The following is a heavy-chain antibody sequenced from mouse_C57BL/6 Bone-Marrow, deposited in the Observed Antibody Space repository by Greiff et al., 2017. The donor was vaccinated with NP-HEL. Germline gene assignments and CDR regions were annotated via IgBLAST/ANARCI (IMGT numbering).Heavy chain of an antibody. D-gene: IGHD2-4*01. J-gene: IGHJ4*01. V-gene: IGHV1-74*01. Sequence: VQLQQPGAELVKPGASVKVSCKASGYTFTSYWMHWVKQRPGQGLEWIGRIHPSDSDTNYNQKFQGKATLTVAQSSSTAYMQLSSLTSEDSAVCYCAIRDYDYDGWAGYAMDYWGQGTSVTVSS. CDR1: GYTFTSYW. CDR3: AIRDYDYDGWAGYAMDY. CDR2: IHPSDSDT.